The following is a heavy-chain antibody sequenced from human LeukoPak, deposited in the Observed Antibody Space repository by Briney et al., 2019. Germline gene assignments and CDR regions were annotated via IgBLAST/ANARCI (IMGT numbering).Heavy chain of an antibody. CDR3: ARALSSAWGLVDC. V-gene: IGHV3-74*01. Sequence: PGGSLRLSCAASGFTFTTYSMHWVPQVPGKELVWVSRIKSDGSRTYHADSVKGRFTISRDNAKSTLYLQMESLRAEDTAVYYCARALSSAWGLVDCWGQGTLVTVSS. J-gene: IGHJ4*02. CDR2: IKSDGSRT. CDR1: GFTFTTYS. D-gene: IGHD6-19*01.